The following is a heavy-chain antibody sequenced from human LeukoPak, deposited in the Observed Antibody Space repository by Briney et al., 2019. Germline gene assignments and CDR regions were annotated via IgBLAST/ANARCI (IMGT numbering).Heavy chain of an antibody. J-gene: IGHJ4*02. CDR3: ARALRDYVWGSHRSYFDY. D-gene: IGHD3-16*01. CDR1: GGSISSYY. Sequence: SETLSLTCTVSGGSISSYYWSWIRQPPGKGLEWIGYIYYSGSTNYNPSLKSRVTISVDTSKNQFSLKLSSVTAADTAVYYCARALRDYVWGSHRSYFDYWGQGTLVTVSS. CDR2: IYYSGST. V-gene: IGHV4-59*01.